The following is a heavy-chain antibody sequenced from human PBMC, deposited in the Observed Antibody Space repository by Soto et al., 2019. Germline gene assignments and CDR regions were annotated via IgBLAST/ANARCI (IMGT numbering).Heavy chain of an antibody. J-gene: IGHJ5*02. CDR3: ARDGEGYCSGGSCYNWFDP. CDR1: GYTFTSYY. V-gene: IGHV1-46*01. D-gene: IGHD2-15*01. CDR2: INPSGGST. Sequence: QVQLVQSGAEVKKPGASVKVSCKASGYTFTSYYMHWVRQAPGQGLEWMGIINPSGGSTSYAQKFQGRVTMTRDTSTSTVYMELSSLRSEDTAVYYCARDGEGYCSGGSCYNWFDPWGQGTLVTVSS.